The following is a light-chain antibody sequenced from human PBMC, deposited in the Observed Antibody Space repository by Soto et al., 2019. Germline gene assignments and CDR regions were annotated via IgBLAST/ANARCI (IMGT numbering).Light chain of an antibody. CDR2: DVS. Sequence: QSVLTQPASVSGSPGQSIIISCTGTSSDADAYNYVSWYQHHPGKAPKLLIYDVSNRPSGISNRFSGSKSGNTASLTISGLQPEDEADYFCSSYTSSTILFGGGTKPTVL. CDR3: SSYTSSTIL. V-gene: IGLV2-14*03. CDR1: SSDADAYNY. J-gene: IGLJ2*01.